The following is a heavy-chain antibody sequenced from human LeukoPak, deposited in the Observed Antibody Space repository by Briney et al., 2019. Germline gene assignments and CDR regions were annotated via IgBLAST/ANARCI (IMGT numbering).Heavy chain of an antibody. V-gene: IGHV4-4*07. CDR1: GGSISNYY. CDR3: ARKGISAMAGAFDI. D-gene: IGHD2-15*01. J-gene: IGHJ3*02. Sequence: SETLSLTCTDPGGSISNYYRSWIRQPAGKGLEWIGRIYPSGNTNYNPSLKSRVTMSTDTSKNHFSLKLTSVTATDTAVYYCARKGISAMAGAFDIWGQGTMVTVSS. CDR2: IYPSGNT.